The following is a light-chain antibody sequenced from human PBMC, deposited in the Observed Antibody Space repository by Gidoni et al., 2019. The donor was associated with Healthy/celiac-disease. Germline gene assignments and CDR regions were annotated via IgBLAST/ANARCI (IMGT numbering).Light chain of an antibody. CDR3: QQYGSSPGT. J-gene: IGKJ1*01. CDR2: SAS. CDR1: QSVSSSY. V-gene: IGKV3-20*01. Sequence: IVLTQSPGPLSLSPGERAPLPCRASQSVSSSYLAWYQQKPGQAPRLLIYSASSRATGIPDRFSGSGSGTDFTLTISRLEPEDFAVYYCQQYGSSPGTFGQGTKVEIK.